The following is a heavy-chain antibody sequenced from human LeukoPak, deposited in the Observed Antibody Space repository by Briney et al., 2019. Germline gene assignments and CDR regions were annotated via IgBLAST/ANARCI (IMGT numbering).Heavy chain of an antibody. D-gene: IGHD3-10*01. CDR2: IYSGGST. J-gene: IGHJ4*02. V-gene: IGHV3-53*01. CDR3: ASGVLLWFGAFDY. Sequence: PGGSLRLSCAASGFTVSSNYMSWVRQAPGKGLEWVSVIYSGGSTYYADSVKGRFTISRDNSKNTLCLQMNSLRAEDTAVYYCASGVLLWFGAFDYWGQGTLVTVSS. CDR1: GFTVSSNY.